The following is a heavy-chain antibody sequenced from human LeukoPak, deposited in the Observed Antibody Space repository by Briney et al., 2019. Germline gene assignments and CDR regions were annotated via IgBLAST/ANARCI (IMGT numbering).Heavy chain of an antibody. CDR2: IRYDGSNK. J-gene: IGHJ4*02. CDR3: AKDQLPGIAAAGIGGR. Sequence: GGSLRLSCAASGFTFSSYSMNWVRQAPGKGLEWVAFIRYDGSNKYYADSVKGRFTISRDNSKNTLYLQMNSLRAEDTAVYYCAKDQLPGIAAAGIGGRWGQGTLVTVSS. D-gene: IGHD6-13*01. V-gene: IGHV3-30*02. CDR1: GFTFSSYS.